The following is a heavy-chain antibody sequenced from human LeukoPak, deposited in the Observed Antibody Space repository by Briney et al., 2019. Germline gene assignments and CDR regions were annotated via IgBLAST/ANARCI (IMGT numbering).Heavy chain of an antibody. D-gene: IGHD5-12*01. Sequence: PGGSLRLSCAASGFTFSNYDMNWVRQAPGKGLEWVSYISSSGTTIYYADSVKGRFTISRDNAKNSLYLQVNSLRAEDTAVYYCARASGYDIYWGQGTLVTVSS. V-gene: IGHV3-48*03. J-gene: IGHJ4*02. CDR1: GFTFSNYD. CDR3: ARASGYDIY. CDR2: ISSSGTTI.